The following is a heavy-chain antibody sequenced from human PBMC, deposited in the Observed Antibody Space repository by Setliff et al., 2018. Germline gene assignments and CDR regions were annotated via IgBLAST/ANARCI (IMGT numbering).Heavy chain of an antibody. D-gene: IGHD3-22*01. CDR1: GGSFSTYY. V-gene: IGHV4-34*01. J-gene: IGHJ3*01. CDR3: ASPRLSYYDDGAFPSDAFDL. CDR2: INHSGST. Sequence: SETLSLTCAVYGGSFSTYYWNWIRQPPGKGLEWIGEINHSGSTNYNPSLKSRVTISVDTSKNQFSLKLRSVTAADTAVYYCASPRLSYYDDGAFPSDAFDLWGQGTMVTVSS.